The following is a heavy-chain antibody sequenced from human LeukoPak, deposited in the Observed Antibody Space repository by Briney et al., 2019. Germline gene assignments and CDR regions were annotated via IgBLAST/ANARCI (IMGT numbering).Heavy chain of an antibody. CDR1: GFTFSSYA. D-gene: IGHD3-10*01. V-gene: IGHV3-11*01. Sequence: GGSLRLSCAASGFTFSSYAMSWIRQAPGKGLEWVSYISSSGSTIYYADSVKGRFTISRDNAKNSLYLQMNSLRAEDTAVYYCARASGGSGSYYVLDWGQGTLVTVSS. CDR2: ISSSGSTI. CDR3: ARASGGSGSYYVLD. J-gene: IGHJ4*02.